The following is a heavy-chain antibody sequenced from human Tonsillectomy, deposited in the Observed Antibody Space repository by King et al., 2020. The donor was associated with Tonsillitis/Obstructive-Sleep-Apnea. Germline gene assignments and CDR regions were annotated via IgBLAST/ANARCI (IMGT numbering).Heavy chain of an antibody. CDR1: GGSISSYY. CDR3: ARIFSSYSNYYYYYYYMDV. V-gene: IGHV4-59*01. D-gene: IGHD4-11*01. J-gene: IGHJ6*03. Sequence: VQLQESGPGLVKPSETLSLTCTVSGGSISSYYWSWIRQPPGKGLEWFGYIYYSGSTNYNPSLKSRVTISVDTSKNQLSLKLSSVTAADTAVYYCARIFSSYSNYYYYYYYMDVWGKGTTVTVSS. CDR2: IYYSGST.